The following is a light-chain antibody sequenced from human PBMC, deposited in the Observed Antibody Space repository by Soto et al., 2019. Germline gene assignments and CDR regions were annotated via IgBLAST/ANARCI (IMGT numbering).Light chain of an antibody. Sequence: EILMTQSQATLSFSPGERATLSCRASQRISSKVAWYQQKPGQAPRLLIYGASTRSTGVPARFSGGGSGTEFTLTISSLQSADFAVYFCQQYKDWPPYTFGQGTKLEIK. CDR3: QQYKDWPPYT. CDR1: QRISSK. J-gene: IGKJ2*01. CDR2: GAS. V-gene: IGKV3-15*01.